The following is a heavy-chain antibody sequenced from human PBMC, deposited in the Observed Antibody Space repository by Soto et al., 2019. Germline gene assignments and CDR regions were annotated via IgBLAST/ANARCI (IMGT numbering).Heavy chain of an antibody. CDR3: ASQTLGATSELFDY. J-gene: IGHJ4*02. V-gene: IGHV1-69*13. CDR2: IIPIFGTA. CDR1: GGTFSSYA. Sequence: SVKVSCKASGGTFSSYAISWVRQATGQGLEWMGGIIPIFGTANYAQKFQGRVTITADESTSTAYMELSSLRSEDTAVYYCASQTLGATSELFDYWGQGTLVTVSS. D-gene: IGHD1-26*01.